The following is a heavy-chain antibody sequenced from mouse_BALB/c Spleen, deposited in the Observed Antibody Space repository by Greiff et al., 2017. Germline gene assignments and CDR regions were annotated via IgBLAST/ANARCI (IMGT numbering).Heavy chain of an antibody. D-gene: IGHD4-1*01. CDR2: INPSNGRT. V-gene: IGHV1S81*02. Sequence: QVQLQQPGAELVKPGASVKLSCKASGYTFTSYWMHWVKQRPGQGLEWIGEINPSNGRTNYNEKFKSKATLTVDKSSSTAYMQLSSLTSEDSAVYYCARGWDGGYFDVWGAGTTVTVSS. CDR1: GYTFTSYW. CDR3: ARGWDGGYFDV. J-gene: IGHJ1*01.